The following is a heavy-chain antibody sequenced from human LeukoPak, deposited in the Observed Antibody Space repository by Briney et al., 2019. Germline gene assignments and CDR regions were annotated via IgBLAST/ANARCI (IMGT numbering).Heavy chain of an antibody. Sequence: PGGSLRLSCAASGFNFDDYGMHWVRQGPGKGLEWVAGINWNGGSIGYADSVKGRFTISRDNAKNSLYLQMNSLRAEDTAVYYCAELGITMIGGVWGKGTTVTISS. CDR2: INWNGGSI. CDR3: AELGITMIGGV. V-gene: IGHV3-9*01. J-gene: IGHJ6*04. D-gene: IGHD3-10*02. CDR1: GFNFDDYG.